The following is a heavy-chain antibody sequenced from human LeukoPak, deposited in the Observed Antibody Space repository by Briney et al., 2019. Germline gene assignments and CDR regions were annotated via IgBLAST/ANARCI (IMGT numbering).Heavy chain of an antibody. V-gene: IGHV3-30*18. J-gene: IGHJ4*02. D-gene: IGHD1-26*01. Sequence: GGSLRLSCAASGFTFSSYGMHWVRQAPGEGLEWVAVISYDGSNKYYADSVKGRFTISRDNSKNTLYLQMNSLRAEGTAVYYCAKGAGRLDYWGQGTLVTVSS. CDR3: AKGAGRLDY. CDR1: GFTFSSYG. CDR2: ISYDGSNK.